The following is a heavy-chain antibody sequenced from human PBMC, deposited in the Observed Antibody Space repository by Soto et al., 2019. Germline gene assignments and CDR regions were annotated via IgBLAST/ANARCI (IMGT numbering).Heavy chain of an antibody. CDR3: ARDLYDFWSGYLSPVGLDMDV. V-gene: IGHV3-33*01. J-gene: IGHJ6*03. Sequence: GGSLRLSCAASGFTFSSHGMHWVRQAPGKGLEWVALIWYDGNIKDYADSVKGRFTISRDNSKNTLYLQMDSLRAEDTAVYYCARDLYDFWSGYLSPVGLDMDVWGKGTTVTVSS. CDR1: GFTFSSHG. D-gene: IGHD3-3*01. CDR2: IWYDGNIK.